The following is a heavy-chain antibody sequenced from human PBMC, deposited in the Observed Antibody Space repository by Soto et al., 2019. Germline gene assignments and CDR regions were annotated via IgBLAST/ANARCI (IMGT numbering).Heavy chain of an antibody. V-gene: IGHV1-8*01. D-gene: IGHD6-19*01. J-gene: IGHJ4*02. CDR1: GYTFTRYD. Sequence: ASVKVSCKASGYTFTRYDINWVRQATGQGLEYLGWMNPNSGDTGYAQKFQGRVTLTRNTSINTAYIELSSLTSDDTAVYYCATSGGGWYLYWGQGTLVTVSS. CDR3: ATSGGGWYLY. CDR2: MNPNSGDT.